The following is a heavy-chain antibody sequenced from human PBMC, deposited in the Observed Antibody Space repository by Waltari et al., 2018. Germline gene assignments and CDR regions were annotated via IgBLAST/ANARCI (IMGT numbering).Heavy chain of an antibody. CDR1: GFTFSSYA. V-gene: IGHV3-23*01. J-gene: IGHJ4*02. CDR3: AKDISPLPRAFSDY. CDR2: SSGSGGST. Sequence: EVQLLVSGGGLVQPGGSLSLSCAASGFTFSSYAMSWVRQAPGKGLGRGSASSGSGGSTCYEDSVKGRFTMSRDNSKNTLYLQMKSLSAEDTVVYYCAKDISPLPRAFSDYWGQGTLVTVSS. D-gene: IGHD3-3*01.